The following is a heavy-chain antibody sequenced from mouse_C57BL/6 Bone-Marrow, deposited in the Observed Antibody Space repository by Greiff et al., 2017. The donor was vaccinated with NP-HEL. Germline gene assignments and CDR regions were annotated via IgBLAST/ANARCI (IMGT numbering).Heavy chain of an antibody. CDR1: GYAFSSYW. CDR2: IYPGDGDT. J-gene: IGHJ4*01. D-gene: IGHD1-1*01. V-gene: IGHV1-80*01. CDR3: AREGFFGLRYAMDY. Sequence: QVHVKQSGAELVKPGASVKISCKASGYAFSSYWMNWVKQRPGKGLEWIGQIYPGDGDTNYNGKFKGKATLTADKSSSTAYMQLSSLTSEDSAVYFCAREGFFGLRYAMDYWGQGTSVTVSS.